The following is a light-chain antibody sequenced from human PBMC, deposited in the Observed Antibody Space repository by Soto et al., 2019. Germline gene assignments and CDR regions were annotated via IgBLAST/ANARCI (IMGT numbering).Light chain of an antibody. Sequence: QSALTQPRSVSGSPGQSVTVSCTGIASDVGGFNFVSWYQQHPGKAPRLIIYDVSHRPSGVPDRFSGSKSAHTASLTISGLQADDEADYFCSSDADSFVVFGGGTKLTVL. CDR2: DVS. CDR3: SSDADSFVV. V-gene: IGLV2-11*01. CDR1: ASDVGGFNF. J-gene: IGLJ2*01.